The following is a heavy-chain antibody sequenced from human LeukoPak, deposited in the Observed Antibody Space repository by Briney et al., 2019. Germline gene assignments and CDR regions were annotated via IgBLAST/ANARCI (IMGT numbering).Heavy chain of an antibody. V-gene: IGHV3-23*01. CDR1: GFTFSIYG. Sequence: PGGSLRLSCAASGFTFSIYGMSWVRQAPGRGLEWVSAMSGSGGSTYYADSVKGRFTISRDNSKNTLYLQMNSLRAEDTAVYYCAKDGYYDSSAYYYVRYFDLWGRGTLVTVSS. J-gene: IGHJ2*01. D-gene: IGHD3-22*01. CDR2: MSGSGGST. CDR3: AKDGYYDSSAYYYVRYFDL.